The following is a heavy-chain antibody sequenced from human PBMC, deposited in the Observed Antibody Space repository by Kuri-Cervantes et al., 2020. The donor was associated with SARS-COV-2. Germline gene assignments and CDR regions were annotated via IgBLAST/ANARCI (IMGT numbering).Heavy chain of an antibody. D-gene: IGHD2-15*01. CDR1: GFTFSSYA. Sequence: GESLKISCAASGFTFSSYAMHWVRQAPGKGLEWVAVISYDGSNKYYADSVKGRFTISRDNSNNTLYLQMNSLRAEDTAVYYCASEVVAATYGQALDDWGQGTLVTVSS. J-gene: IGHJ4*02. CDR3: ASEVVAATYGQALDD. V-gene: IGHV3-30*04. CDR2: ISYDGSNK.